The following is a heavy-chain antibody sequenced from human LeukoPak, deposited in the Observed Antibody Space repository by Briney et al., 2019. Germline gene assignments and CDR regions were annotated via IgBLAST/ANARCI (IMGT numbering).Heavy chain of an antibody. Sequence: PGRSLRLSCAASGFTFSSYGMHWGRQAPGRGLEWVAVIWNDGSHKYYADSVKGRFTISRDNSKNTLYLQMNSLRAEDTAVYYCARLSGYEKGYVFDIWGQGTMVTVSS. V-gene: IGHV3-33*01. D-gene: IGHD5-12*01. CDR1: GFTFSSYG. CDR2: IWNDGSHK. J-gene: IGHJ3*02. CDR3: ARLSGYEKGYVFDI.